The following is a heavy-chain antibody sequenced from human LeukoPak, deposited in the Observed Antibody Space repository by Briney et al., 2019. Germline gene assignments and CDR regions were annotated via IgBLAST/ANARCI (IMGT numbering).Heavy chain of an antibody. V-gene: IGHV3-66*01. CDR2: INSGGST. CDR1: GFIVSSHY. J-gene: IGHJ4*02. D-gene: IGHD3-10*01. CDR3: AKDITMVRGSSFDY. Sequence: GGSLRLSCAASGFIVSSHYMTWVRQTPGKGLEWVSVINSGGSTYYAGSVKGRFTISRDNSKNTLYLQMNSLRAEGTAVYYCAKDITMVRGSSFDYWGQGTLVTVSS.